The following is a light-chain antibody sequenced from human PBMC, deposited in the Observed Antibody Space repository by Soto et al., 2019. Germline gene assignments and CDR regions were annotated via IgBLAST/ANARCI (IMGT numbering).Light chain of an antibody. CDR3: QQYNNLPLT. V-gene: IGKV1-33*01. CDR1: QDISNS. J-gene: IGKJ4*01. Sequence: DIQMTQSPSSLSASVGDRVTITCQASQDISNSLNWYQQRPGKAPNLLIYDASNLETGVPSRFSGSGSGTHFTLTISSLQPEDIATDHCQQYNNLPLTFGGGTKVEIK. CDR2: DAS.